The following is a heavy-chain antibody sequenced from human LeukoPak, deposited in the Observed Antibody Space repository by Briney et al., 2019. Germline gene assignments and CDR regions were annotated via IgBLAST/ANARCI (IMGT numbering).Heavy chain of an antibody. CDR1: DGSFSGHY. Sequence: PSETLSLTCGVYDGSFSGHYWSWIRQPPGKGLEWIGEINHSGSTNYNPSLKSRVAMSVDTSKNQFSLKLSSVTAADTAVYYCARQRCLGSSCHFDYWGQGTLVTVSS. V-gene: IGHV4-34*01. CDR2: INHSGST. J-gene: IGHJ4*02. CDR3: ARQRCLGSSCHFDY. D-gene: IGHD6-13*01.